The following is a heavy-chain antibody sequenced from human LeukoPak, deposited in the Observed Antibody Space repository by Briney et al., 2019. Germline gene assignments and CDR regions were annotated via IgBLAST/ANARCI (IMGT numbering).Heavy chain of an antibody. CDR2: ISAYNGNT. CDR3: ARDDFGAPYYDSSGYYFGY. Sequence: GASVTVSCKASGYTFTSYGISWVRQAPGQGLEWMGWISAYNGNTNYAQKLQGRVTMTTDTSTSTAYMELRSLRSDDTAVYYCARDDFGAPYYDSSGYYFGYWGQGTLVTVSS. D-gene: IGHD3-22*01. J-gene: IGHJ4*02. V-gene: IGHV1-18*01. CDR1: GYTFTSYG.